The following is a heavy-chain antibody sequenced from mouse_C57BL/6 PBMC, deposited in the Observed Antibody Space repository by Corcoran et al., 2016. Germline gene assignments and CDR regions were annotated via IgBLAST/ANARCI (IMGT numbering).Heavy chain of an antibody. Sequence: ELQLQQAGPELVQHGAAETIPCNASVYTFPDYNTDWLRQRHGKSLEWIGDINPNNGGTIYNQKFKGKATLPVAKSCSTAYMELRSLTSEDTAVYYCARHYYGSRDYAMDYWGQGTSVTVSS. J-gene: IGHJ4*01. CDR3: ARHYYGSRDYAMDY. D-gene: IGHD1-1*01. V-gene: IGHV1-18*01. CDR1: VYTFPDYN. CDR2: INPNNGGT.